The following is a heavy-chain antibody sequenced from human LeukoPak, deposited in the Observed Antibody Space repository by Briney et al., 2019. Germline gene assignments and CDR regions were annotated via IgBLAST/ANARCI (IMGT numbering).Heavy chain of an antibody. CDR1: GFTFSSYA. CDR3: AKDQQWLVSDY. V-gene: IGHV3-23*01. Sequence: GGSLRLSCAASGFTFSSYAMSWVRQAPGKGLEWVSAISGSGGSTYYADSVKGRFTISRDNSKNTLCLQMNSLRAEDTVVYYCAKDQQWLVSDYWGQGTLVTVSS. J-gene: IGHJ4*02. CDR2: ISGSGGST. D-gene: IGHD6-19*01.